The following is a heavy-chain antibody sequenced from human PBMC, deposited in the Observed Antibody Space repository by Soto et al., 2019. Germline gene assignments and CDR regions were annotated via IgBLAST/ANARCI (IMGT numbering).Heavy chain of an antibody. V-gene: IGHV5-10-1*01. Sequence: GESLKISCKTSGYTFSAFWIHWVRQVPGKGLEWLGKIDPSDSYTNYSPSFEGHITISTDNSITTAYLQWSSLRASDTALYFCARVYKNWFDSWAQGXMVTVYS. CDR2: IDPSDSYT. J-gene: IGHJ5*01. D-gene: IGHD1-1*01. CDR3: ARVYKNWFDS. CDR1: GYTFSAFW.